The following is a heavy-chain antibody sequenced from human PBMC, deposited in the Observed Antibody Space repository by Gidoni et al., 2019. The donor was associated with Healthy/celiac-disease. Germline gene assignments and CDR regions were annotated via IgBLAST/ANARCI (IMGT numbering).Heavy chain of an antibody. J-gene: IGHJ4*02. Sequence: EVQLVESGGGLVKPGGSLRLSCAASGSTFSNAWMGWVRQPPGKGLEWVGRIKSKTDGGTTDYAAPVKGRFTISRDDSKNTLYLQMNSLKTEDTAVYYCTTVFGGGLVDYWGQGTLVTVSS. CDR2: IKSKTDGGTT. V-gene: IGHV3-15*01. D-gene: IGHD3-16*01. CDR3: TTVFGGGLVDY. CDR1: GSTFSNAW.